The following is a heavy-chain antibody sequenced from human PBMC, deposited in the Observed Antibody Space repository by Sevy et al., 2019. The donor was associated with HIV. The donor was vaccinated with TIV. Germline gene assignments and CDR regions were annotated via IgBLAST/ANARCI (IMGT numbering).Heavy chain of an antibody. CDR1: GGSFSDFY. J-gene: IGHJ4*02. Sequence: SETLSLTCTVYGGSFSDFYWNWIRQSPGKGLEWIGEINHREVTNYNPSLKSRATISADASYRQFSLKLTSVTAADTAVYYCVRFDTKIKIFGVPRGAYWGPGTLVTVSS. D-gene: IGHD3-3*01. CDR3: VRFDTKIKIFGVPRGAY. CDR2: INHREVT. V-gene: IGHV4-34*01.